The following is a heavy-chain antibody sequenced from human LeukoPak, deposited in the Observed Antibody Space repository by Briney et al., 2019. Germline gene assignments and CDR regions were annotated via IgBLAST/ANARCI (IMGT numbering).Heavy chain of an antibody. V-gene: IGHV1-69*13. Sequence: GASVKVSCKASGYTFTGYYMHWVRQAPGQGLEWMGDIIPIFPKSNYAQKFQGRVTFTADESTSTAYMEMSSLTSEDTAVYYCARDGVRNMGLRLDYWGQGTLVIVSS. CDR1: GYTFTGYY. CDR2: IIPIFPKS. D-gene: IGHD1-14*01. J-gene: IGHJ4*02. CDR3: ARDGVRNMGLRLDY.